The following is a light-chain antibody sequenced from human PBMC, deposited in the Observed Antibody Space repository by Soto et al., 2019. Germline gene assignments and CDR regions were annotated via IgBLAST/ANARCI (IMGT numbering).Light chain of an antibody. J-gene: IGKJ1*01. CDR3: QQYDSYSWT. Sequence: DIQMTQSPSSVSASIGDSVTITCRASQNIGNRLAWFQQKPGKPPKLLIEAASTLEIGVPSTFSGSGSGTEFILNISSLQPDDFATYYCQQYDSYSWTFDQGTKVDIK. CDR1: QNIGNR. V-gene: IGKV1-5*01. CDR2: AAS.